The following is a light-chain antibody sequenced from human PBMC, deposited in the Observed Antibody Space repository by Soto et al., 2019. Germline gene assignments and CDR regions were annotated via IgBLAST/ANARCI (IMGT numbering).Light chain of an antibody. Sequence: DIQRTQSPSSRSASVGDRVTITCRASQSISSYLNWYQQKPGKAPKLLISAASSLQSGVPSRFSGSGSGTDFTLTISSLQPEDFAVYYCQQYGSSPKTFGQGTKVDI. CDR2: AAS. J-gene: IGKJ1*01. V-gene: IGKV1-39*01. CDR1: QSISSY. CDR3: QQYGSSPKT.